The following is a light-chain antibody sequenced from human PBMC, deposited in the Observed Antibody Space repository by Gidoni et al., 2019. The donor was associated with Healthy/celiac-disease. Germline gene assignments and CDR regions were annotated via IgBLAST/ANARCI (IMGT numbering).Light chain of an antibody. CDR1: QPVSGNF. Sequence: EIILTQSPGTLSVSPEERATLFCRATQPVSGNFLAWYQQKPGQPPSLLIYDTSRRAPGVPDRFSGRGSGTDFSLLISRLQTEDSALYYCQQYGASPLTFGGGTRVEI. J-gene: IGKJ4*01. V-gene: IGKV3-20*01. CDR3: QQYGASPLT. CDR2: DTS.